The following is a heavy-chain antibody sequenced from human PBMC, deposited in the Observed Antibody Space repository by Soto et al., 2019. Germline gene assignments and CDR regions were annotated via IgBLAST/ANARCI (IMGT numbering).Heavy chain of an antibody. CDR2: HHSDST. Sequence: QVQLQESGPGLVKPSETLSLTCTVSGGSMRGQHWSWIRQPPGKGLEWIGHHSDSTNYNPSLKSRITISTHTSKIQFPLTLSSVTAAGTAVYYCATYSVGEGGRGYWGQGTLVTVSS. D-gene: IGHD3-16*01. J-gene: IGHJ4*02. CDR3: ATYSVGEGGRGY. V-gene: IGHV4-59*11. CDR1: GGSMRGQH.